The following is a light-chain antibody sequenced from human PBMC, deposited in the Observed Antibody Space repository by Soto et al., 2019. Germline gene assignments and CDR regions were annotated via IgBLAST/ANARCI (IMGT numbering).Light chain of an antibody. Sequence: DLVMTQSPLSLSVTPGEPASISCRSSQRLLHRNGYNYLDWYLQKPGQSPQLLIYLGSNRASGVPDRFSGSVSGTDFTLKISRVEAEDVGVYYCMQALQTPTFGQGTRLEIK. J-gene: IGKJ5*01. CDR2: LGS. V-gene: IGKV2-28*01. CDR1: QRLLHRNGYNY. CDR3: MQALQTPT.